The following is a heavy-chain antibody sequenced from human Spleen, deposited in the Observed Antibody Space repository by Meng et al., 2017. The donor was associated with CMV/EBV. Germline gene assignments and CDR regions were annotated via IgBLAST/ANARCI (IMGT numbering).Heavy chain of an antibody. CDR1: GGSISSYY. CDR2: LYYSGST. D-gene: IGHD3-3*01. V-gene: IGHV4-59*08. J-gene: IGHJ2*01. Sequence: GSLRLSCTVSGGSISSYYWSWIRQPPGKGLEWIGCLYYSGSTNYNPSLKSRVTISVVTSKNQFSLNLTSVTAGDTAVYYCARPRFGDGRRQRIGYWFFDLWGRGSLVTVSS. CDR3: ARPRFGDGRRQRIGYWFFDL.